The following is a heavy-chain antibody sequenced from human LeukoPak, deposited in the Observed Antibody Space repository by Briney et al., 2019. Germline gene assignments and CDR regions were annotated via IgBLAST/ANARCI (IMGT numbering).Heavy chain of an antibody. J-gene: IGHJ4*02. CDR3: ASIYGSPYYYDSSGYYDY. D-gene: IGHD3-22*01. CDR1: GFTFSSYS. CDR2: ISYDGSNK. Sequence: PGGSLRLSCAASGFTFSSYSMNWVRQAPGKGLEWVAVISYDGSNKYYADSVKGRFTISRDNSKNTLYLQMNSLRAEDTAVYYCASIYGSPYYYDSSGYYDYWGQGTLVTVSS. V-gene: IGHV3-30*03.